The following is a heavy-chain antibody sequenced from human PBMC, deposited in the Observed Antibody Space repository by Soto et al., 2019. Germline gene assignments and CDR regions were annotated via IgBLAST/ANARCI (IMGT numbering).Heavy chain of an antibody. Sequence: ASVKVSCKASGYTFTSYDINWVRQATGQGLEWMGWISAYNGNTNYAQKLQGRVTMTTDTSTSTAYMELRSLRSDDTAVYYCARDPRDIVVVVAATPDAFDIWGQGTMVTVSS. CDR3: ARDPRDIVVVVAATPDAFDI. D-gene: IGHD2-15*01. V-gene: IGHV1-18*01. CDR1: GYTFTSYD. J-gene: IGHJ3*02. CDR2: ISAYNGNT.